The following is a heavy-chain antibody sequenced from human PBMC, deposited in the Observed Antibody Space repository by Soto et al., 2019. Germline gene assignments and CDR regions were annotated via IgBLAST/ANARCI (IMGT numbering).Heavy chain of an antibody. CDR2: ISGTGRTI. CDR1: GFSLGDYY. Sequence: QVQLVESGGGLVKPGGSLRLSCAASGFSLGDYYMSWIRQAPGRGLEWISYISGTGRTIDYANSVKGRFTISRDNADKSLYLQMNSLGAEDTAIYYCARAPSAHDSFDLWGQGTLVTVSS. J-gene: IGHJ5*02. V-gene: IGHV3-11*01. CDR3: ARAPSAHDSFDL. D-gene: IGHD5-12*01.